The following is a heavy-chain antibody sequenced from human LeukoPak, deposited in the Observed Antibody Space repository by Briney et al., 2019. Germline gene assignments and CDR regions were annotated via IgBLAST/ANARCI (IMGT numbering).Heavy chain of an antibody. CDR2: INHSGST. J-gene: IGHJ6*03. Sequence: SETLSLTCTVSGGSISSGSYYWSWIQQPAGKGLEWIGEINHSGSTNYNPSLKSRVTISVDTSKSQFPLKLSSVTAADTAVYYCARLPDYYYSYMDVWGKGTTVTISS. V-gene: IGHV4-61*09. D-gene: IGHD1-14*01. CDR1: GGSISSGSYY. CDR3: ARLPDYYYSYMDV.